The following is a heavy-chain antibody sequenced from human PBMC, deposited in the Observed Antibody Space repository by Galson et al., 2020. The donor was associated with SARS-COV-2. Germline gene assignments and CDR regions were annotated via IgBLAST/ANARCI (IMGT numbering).Heavy chain of an antibody. CDR3: AKLGRVVVPAATGGNYYYSYMDV. J-gene: IGHJ6*03. CDR1: GFTFSSYG. V-gene: IGHV3-30*02. CDR2: IRYDGSNK. Sequence: GGSLRLSCAASGFTFSSYGMHWVRQAPGKGLEWVAFIRYDGSNKYYADSVKGRFTISRDNSKNTLYLQMNSLRAEDTAVYYCAKLGRVVVPAATGGNYYYSYMDVWGKGTTVTVSS. D-gene: IGHD2-2*01.